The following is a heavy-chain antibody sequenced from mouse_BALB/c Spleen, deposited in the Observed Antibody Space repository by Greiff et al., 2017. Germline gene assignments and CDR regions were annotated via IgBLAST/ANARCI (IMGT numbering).Heavy chain of an antibody. CDR3: ARGVYYYGSAMDY. CDR2: ISYSGST. Sequence: EVKLMESGPGLVKPSQSLSLTCTVTGYSITSDYAWNWIRQFPGNKLEWMGYISYSGSTSYNPSLKSRISITRDTSKNQFFLQLNSVTTEDTATYYCARGVYYYGSAMDYWGQGTSVTVSS. CDR1: GYSITSDYA. D-gene: IGHD1-1*01. V-gene: IGHV3-2*02. J-gene: IGHJ4*01.